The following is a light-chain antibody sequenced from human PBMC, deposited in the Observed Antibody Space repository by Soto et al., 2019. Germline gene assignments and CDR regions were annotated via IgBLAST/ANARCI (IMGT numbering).Light chain of an antibody. V-gene: IGKV1-27*01. CDR2: AAF. CDR3: QKFNSAPFT. Sequence: DIQMTQSPSSLSASVGDRVTITCRASRGIGNYLAWYQQKPGKVPKLLIYAAFILQSGVPSRFSGSGSGTDFTLTISSLQTEDVATYYCQKFNSAPFTFGGGTKVDIK. J-gene: IGKJ4*01. CDR1: RGIGNY.